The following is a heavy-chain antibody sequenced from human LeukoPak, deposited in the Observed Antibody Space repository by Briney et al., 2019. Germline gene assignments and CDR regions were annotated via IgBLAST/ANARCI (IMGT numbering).Heavy chain of an antibody. J-gene: IGHJ3*02. CDR3: ARSNWNDAADAFDI. D-gene: IGHD1-1*01. Sequence: SETLSLTCAVYGGSFSGYYWSWIRQPPGKGLEWIGEINHSGSTNYNPSLKSRVTISVDTSKNQFSLKLSSVTAADTAVYYCARSNWNDAADAFDIWGQGAMVTVSS. CDR1: GGSFSGYY. V-gene: IGHV4-34*01. CDR2: INHSGST.